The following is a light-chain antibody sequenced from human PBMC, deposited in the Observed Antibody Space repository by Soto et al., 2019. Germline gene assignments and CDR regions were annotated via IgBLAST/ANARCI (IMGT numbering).Light chain of an antibody. CDR1: SSDVGGYNY. J-gene: IGLJ1*01. CDR2: GVS. Sequence: QSVLTQPASVSGSPGQSITISCTGTSSDVGGYNYVSWYQQHPGKAPKVMIYGVSNRPSGVSNRFSGSKSGNTASLTISGLQADDEAYYYCSSYTSSSTPYVFGSGTKLTVL. CDR3: SSYTSSSTPYV. V-gene: IGLV2-14*03.